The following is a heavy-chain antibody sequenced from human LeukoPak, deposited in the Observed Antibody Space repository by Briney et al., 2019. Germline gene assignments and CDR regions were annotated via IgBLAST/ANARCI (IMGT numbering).Heavy chain of an antibody. J-gene: IGHJ5*02. Sequence: WGSLRLSCAASGFTFSSYAMSWVRPAPGKGLEWVSAISGSGGSTYYAASVKGRFTISRDNSKITLYLQMNSLRAEDTAVYYCAKLGYYYGSGSYQPWGQGTLVTVSS. V-gene: IGHV3-23*01. D-gene: IGHD3-10*01. CDR3: AKLGYYYGSGSYQP. CDR1: GFTFSSYA. CDR2: ISGSGGST.